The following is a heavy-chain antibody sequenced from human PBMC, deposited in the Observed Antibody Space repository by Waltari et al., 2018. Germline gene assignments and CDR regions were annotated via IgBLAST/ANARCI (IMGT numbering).Heavy chain of an antibody. CDR3: ARVLRYFDWLLSGGGYGMDV. CDR2: IYYSGST. J-gene: IGHJ6*02. CDR1: GGPISSYY. D-gene: IGHD3-9*01. V-gene: IGHV4-59*01. Sequence: QVQLQESGPGLVKPSETLSLTCTVPGGPISSYYWSWIRQPPGQGLEWIGYIYYSGSTNYNPSLKSRVTISVDTSKNQFSLKLSSVTAADTAVYYCARVLRYFDWLLSGGGYGMDVWGQGTTVTVSS.